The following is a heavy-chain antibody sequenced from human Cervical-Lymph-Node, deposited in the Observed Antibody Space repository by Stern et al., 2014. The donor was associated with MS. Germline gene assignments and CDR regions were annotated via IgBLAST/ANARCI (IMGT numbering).Heavy chain of an antibody. CDR2: ISYDGSNK. D-gene: IGHD4-17*01. J-gene: IGHJ4*02. V-gene: IGHV3-30*18. CDR1: GFTFSNYG. CDR3: TKDRQNSYGDFDY. Sequence: MQLVESGGGVVQPGRSLRLSCAASGFTFSNYGMHWVRQAPGKGLEWVAVISYDGSNKYYADSVKGRFTISRDNSKNTLYLQMNNLRTEDTAVYYCTKDRQNSYGDFDYWGQGTLVTVSS.